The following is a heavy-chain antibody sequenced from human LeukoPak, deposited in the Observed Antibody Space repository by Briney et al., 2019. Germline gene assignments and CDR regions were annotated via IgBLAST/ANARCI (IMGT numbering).Heavy chain of an antibody. Sequence: SETLSLTCTVSGGSISSYYWSWIRQPPGKGLEWIGYIYYSGSTNYNPSLKSRVTISVDPSKNQFSLKLSSVTAADTAVYYCARAPLTYYDFWSGDPVFYFDYWGQGTLVTVSS. CDR3: ARAPLTYYDFWSGDPVFYFDY. CDR1: GGSISSYY. CDR2: IYYSGST. J-gene: IGHJ4*02. D-gene: IGHD3-3*01. V-gene: IGHV4-59*01.